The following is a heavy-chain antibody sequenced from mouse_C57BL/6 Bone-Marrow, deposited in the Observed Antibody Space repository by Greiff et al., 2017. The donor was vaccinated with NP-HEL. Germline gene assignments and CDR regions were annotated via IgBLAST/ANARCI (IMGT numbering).Heavy chain of an antibody. CDR1: GYTFTNYW. Sequence: QVQLQQSGAELVRPGTSVKMSCKASGYTFTNYWIGWAKQRPGHGLEWIGDIYPGGGYTNYNEKFKGKATLTADKSSSTAYMQFSSLTSADSAIYYCAISGTTVVATRYFDVWGTGTTVTVSS. V-gene: IGHV1-63*01. CDR3: AISGTTVVATRYFDV. J-gene: IGHJ1*03. D-gene: IGHD1-1*01. CDR2: IYPGGGYT.